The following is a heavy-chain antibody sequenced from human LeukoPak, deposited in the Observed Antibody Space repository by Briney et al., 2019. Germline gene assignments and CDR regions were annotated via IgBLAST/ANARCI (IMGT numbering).Heavy chain of an antibody. CDR1: GGSFSGYY. CDR3: ASFTGPFAFDI. J-gene: IGHJ3*02. CDR2: INHSGST. V-gene: IGHV4-34*01. D-gene: IGHD3-10*01. Sequence: SETLSLTCAVYGGSFSGYYWSWIRQPPGKGLEWIGEINHSGSTNYNPSLKSRVTISVDTSKNQFSLKLSSVTAADTAVYYCASFTGPFAFDIWGQGTMVTVSS.